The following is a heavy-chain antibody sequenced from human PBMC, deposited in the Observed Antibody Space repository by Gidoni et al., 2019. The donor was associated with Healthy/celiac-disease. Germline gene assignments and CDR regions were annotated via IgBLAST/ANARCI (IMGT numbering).Heavy chain of an antibody. D-gene: IGHD3-3*01. CDR2: ISYDGSNK. CDR3: AKLRTTNDRYDFWSGYYRGEDAFDI. Sequence: QVQLVESGGGVVQPGRSLRLSCAASGFTFSSYGMHWVRQAPGKGLEWVAVISYDGSNKYYADSVKGRFTISRDNSKNTLYLQMNSLRAEDTAVYYCAKLRTTNDRYDFWSGYYRGEDAFDIWGQGTMVTVSS. V-gene: IGHV3-30*18. J-gene: IGHJ3*02. CDR1: GFTFSSYG.